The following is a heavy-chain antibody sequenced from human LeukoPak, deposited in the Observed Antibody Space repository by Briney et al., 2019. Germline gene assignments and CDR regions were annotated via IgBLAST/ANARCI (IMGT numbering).Heavy chain of an antibody. J-gene: IGHJ4*02. Sequence: PSETLSLTCAVSGGSISSSNWWSWVRQPPGKGLEWIGSIYHSGSTHYNPSLKSRVTISVDTSKNQFSLKLSSVTAADTAVYYCARVSESYCSGGSCPTFGGYWGQGTLVTVSS. CDR3: ARVSESYCSGGSCPTFGGY. CDR1: GGSISSSNW. CDR2: IYHSGST. D-gene: IGHD2-15*01. V-gene: IGHV4-4*02.